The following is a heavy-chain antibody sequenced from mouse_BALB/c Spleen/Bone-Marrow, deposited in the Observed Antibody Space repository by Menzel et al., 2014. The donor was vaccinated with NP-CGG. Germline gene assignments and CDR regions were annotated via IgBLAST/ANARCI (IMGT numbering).Heavy chain of an antibody. D-gene: IGHD4-1*01. CDR3: ARSLGRFDY. J-gene: IGHJ2*01. CDR2: ISYTGNT. Sequence: EVKLQESGPSLIKPSQTLSLTCSVTGDSITSGYWNWIRKFPGNELEYMGYISYTGNTYYNPSLKSRISIARDTSKNQYYLQLHSVTTEGTATYFCARSLGRFDYWGQGATLTVSS. CDR1: GDSITSGY. V-gene: IGHV3-8*02.